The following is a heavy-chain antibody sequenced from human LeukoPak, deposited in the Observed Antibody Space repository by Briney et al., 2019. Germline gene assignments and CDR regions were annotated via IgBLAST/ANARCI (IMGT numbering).Heavy chain of an antibody. Sequence: GGSLRLSCAASGFTFSSYSMNWVRQAPGKGLEWVSYISSSSSTIYYADSVKGRFTISRDNSKNTLYLQMNSLRAEDTAVYYCARARSSYGYGDAFDIWGQGTMVTVSS. CDR1: GFTFSSYS. J-gene: IGHJ3*02. CDR2: ISSSSSTI. V-gene: IGHV3-48*01. D-gene: IGHD5-18*01. CDR3: ARARSSYGYGDAFDI.